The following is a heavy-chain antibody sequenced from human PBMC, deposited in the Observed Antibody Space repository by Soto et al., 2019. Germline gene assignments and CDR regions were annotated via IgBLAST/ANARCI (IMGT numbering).Heavy chain of an antibody. D-gene: IGHD3-10*01. J-gene: IGHJ6*02. CDR1: GYTFTGYY. CDR2: INPNSGGT. V-gene: IGHV1-2*02. Sequence: QVQLVQSGAEVKKPGASVKVSCKASGYTFTGYYMHWVRQAPGQGLEWMGWINPNSGGTNYAQKFQGRVTMTRDTSISTADMELSRLRSDDTAVYYCARGILWFGEYYYGMDVWGQGTTVTVSS. CDR3: ARGILWFGEYYYGMDV.